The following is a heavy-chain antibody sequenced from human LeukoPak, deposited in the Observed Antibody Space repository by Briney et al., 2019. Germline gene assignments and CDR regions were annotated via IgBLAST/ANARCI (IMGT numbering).Heavy chain of an antibody. V-gene: IGHV3-23*01. J-gene: IGHJ4*02. Sequence: KSGRCLRLSCAASGFTFSNSAMSSVRQAPGEGLEWVSAITASGSSTYYAASVKGRFTVSRDNSKNTLYLQMSSLRAEDTALYYCARDYPTFGVVTIFDYWGQGALVTVSS. D-gene: IGHD3-3*01. CDR3: ARDYPTFGVVTIFDY. CDR2: ITASGSST. CDR1: GFTFSNSA.